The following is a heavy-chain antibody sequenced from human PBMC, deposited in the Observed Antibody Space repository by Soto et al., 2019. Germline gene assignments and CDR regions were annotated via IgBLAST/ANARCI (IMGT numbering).Heavy chain of an antibody. Sequence: EAQLVESGGGLVQPGGSLRLSCAASGFTFSSYWMSWVRQAPGKGLEWVANIKQDGNEESYVDSVKGRFTISRDNTNNSLFLQINSLRAEDTAVYYCASWGFIVATNWYFDLWGRGTLVTVSS. V-gene: IGHV3-7*01. D-gene: IGHD5-12*01. CDR1: GFTFSSYW. CDR3: ASWGFIVATNWYFDL. J-gene: IGHJ2*01. CDR2: IKQDGNEE.